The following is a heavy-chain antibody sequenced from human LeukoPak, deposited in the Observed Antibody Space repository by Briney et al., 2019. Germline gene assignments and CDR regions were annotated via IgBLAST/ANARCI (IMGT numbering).Heavy chain of an antibody. CDR2: NTQSGRS. CDR1: GGSFSDDY. V-gene: IGHV4-34*01. D-gene: IGHD6-19*01. J-gene: IGHJ4*02. Sequence: NPSETLSLTCAVYGGSFSDDYWTWIRQPPGRGLEWIGENTQSGRSNYNPSLKSRVTISVDTSKHQFSLTLTSVTAADTAVYYCARGLSSGWVDHWGQGTLVTVPS. CDR3: ARGLSSGWVDH.